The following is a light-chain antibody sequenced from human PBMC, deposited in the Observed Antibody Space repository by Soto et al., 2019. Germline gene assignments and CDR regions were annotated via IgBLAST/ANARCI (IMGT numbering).Light chain of an antibody. CDR1: SSNIGAGYD. Sequence: QLVLTQPPSVSVAPGQRVTISCTGSSSNIGAGYDVHWYQQLPGTAPKLLIYGNSNRPSGVPDRFSGSKSGTSASLAITGLQAEDEADYYCQSYDSSLSAVFGGGTKVTVL. CDR3: QSYDSSLSAV. J-gene: IGLJ3*02. V-gene: IGLV1-40*01. CDR2: GNS.